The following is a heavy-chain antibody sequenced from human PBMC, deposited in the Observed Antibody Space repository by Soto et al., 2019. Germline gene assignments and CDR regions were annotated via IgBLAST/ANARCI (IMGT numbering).Heavy chain of an antibody. Sequence: EVQLVESGGGLVQPGGSLRLSCAASGFTVSSNYMSWVRQAPGKGLEWVSVIYSGGSTYYADSVKGRFTISRHNSKNTLYLHMNSLRAEDTAVYYCARVGRVEWGYYYMDVWGKGTTVTVSS. CDR2: IYSGGST. CDR3: ARVGRVEWGYYYMDV. CDR1: GFTVSSNY. D-gene: IGHD1-26*01. J-gene: IGHJ6*03. V-gene: IGHV3-53*04.